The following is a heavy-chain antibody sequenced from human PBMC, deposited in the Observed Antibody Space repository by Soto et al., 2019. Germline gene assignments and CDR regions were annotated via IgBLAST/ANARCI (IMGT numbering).Heavy chain of an antibody. V-gene: IGHV3-48*01. CDR3: AREHCHDGVCADAFDL. CDR2: IDETSATT. CDR1: GFTFRTYE. Sequence: HPGGSLRLSCVASGFTFRTYEMDWLRHVPGRGLEWVAYIDETSATTHFANSVRGRFTISRDNAKNSLYLEMNSLSAEDSAVYYCAREHCHDGVCADAFDLWGQGTMVTVSS. J-gene: IGHJ3*01. D-gene: IGHD2-8*02.